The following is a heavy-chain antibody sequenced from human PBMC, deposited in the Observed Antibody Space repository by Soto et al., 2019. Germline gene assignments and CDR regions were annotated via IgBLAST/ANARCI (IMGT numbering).Heavy chain of an antibody. CDR3: ATTGTTPGDYYGMDV. Sequence: SETLSLTCTVSGGSISSYYWSWIRQPAGKGLEWIGRIYTSGSTNYNPSLKGRVTMSVDTSKNQLSLKLSSVTAADTAVYYCATTGTTPGDYYGMDVWGQGTTVTVSS. V-gene: IGHV4-4*07. CDR1: GGSISSYY. D-gene: IGHD1-1*01. CDR2: IYTSGST. J-gene: IGHJ6*02.